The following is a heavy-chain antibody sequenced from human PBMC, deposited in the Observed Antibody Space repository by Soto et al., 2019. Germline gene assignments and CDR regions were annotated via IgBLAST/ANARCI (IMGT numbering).Heavy chain of an antibody. V-gene: IGHV4-4*02. CDR1: GGSISSSNW. CDR3: ARRWGEGRVDY. J-gene: IGHJ4*02. CDR2: IYHSGNT. D-gene: IGHD3-10*01. Sequence: LSLTCAVSGGSISSSNWWSWVRQPPGKGLEWIGEIYHSGNTNYNPSLKSRVTMAVDKSRNQFSLKLSSVTAADTAVYYCARRWGEGRVDYWGQGTLVTSPQ.